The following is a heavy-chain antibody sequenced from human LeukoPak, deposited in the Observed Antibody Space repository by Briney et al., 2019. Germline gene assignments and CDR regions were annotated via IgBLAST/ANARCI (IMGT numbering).Heavy chain of an antibody. J-gene: IGHJ4*02. CDR3: AREEQNDSKASLDY. V-gene: IGHV1-69*04. CDR2: IIPILGIA. D-gene: IGHD3-22*01. CDR1: GGTFSSYA. Sequence: GASVKVSCKASGGTFSSYAISWVRQAPGQGLEWMGRIIPILGIANYAQKFQGRVTITADKSTSTAYMELSSLRSEDTAVYYYAREEQNDSKASLDYWGQGTLVTVSS.